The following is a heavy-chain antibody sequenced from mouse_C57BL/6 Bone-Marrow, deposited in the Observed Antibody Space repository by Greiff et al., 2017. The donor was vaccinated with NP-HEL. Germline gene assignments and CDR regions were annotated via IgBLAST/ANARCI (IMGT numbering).Heavy chain of an antibody. CDR3: AREEPWGSWFAY. CDR1: GYTFTDYY. CDR2: INPYNGGT. V-gene: IGHV1-19*01. Sequence: EVQLQQSGPVLVKPGASVKMSCKASGYTFTDYYMNWVKQSHGKSLEWIGVINPYNGGTSYNQKFKGKATLTVDKSSSTAYMELNSLTSEDSAVYYCAREEPWGSWFAYWGQGTLVTVSA. J-gene: IGHJ3*01.